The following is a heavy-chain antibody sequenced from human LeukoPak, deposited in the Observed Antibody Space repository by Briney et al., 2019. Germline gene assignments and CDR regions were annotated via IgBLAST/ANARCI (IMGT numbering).Heavy chain of an antibody. CDR1: GFTVSSNY. CDR3: ARDRSSSGLPDAFDI. CDR2: IYSGGST. D-gene: IGHD3-22*01. Sequence: GGSLRLSCAASGFTVSSNYMSWVRQAPGKGLEWVSIIYSGGSTYYADSVKGRFSISRDNSKNTLYLQMHSLRVEDTAVYYCARDRSSSGLPDAFDIWGQGTMVTVPS. V-gene: IGHV3-66*01. J-gene: IGHJ3*02.